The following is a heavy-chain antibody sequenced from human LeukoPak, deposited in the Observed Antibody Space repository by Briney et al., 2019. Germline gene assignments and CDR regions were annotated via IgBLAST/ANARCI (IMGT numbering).Heavy chain of an antibody. V-gene: IGHV4-31*03. Sequence: SETLSLTCTVFGGSISSGGYYWRWLRQHPGRGLEWIGYIYYSGSTYYNPSLKSRVTISVDTSKNQFSLKLSSVTAADTAVYYCARVTYDSSGYYSISLAYYFDYWGQGTLVTVSS. CDR2: IYYSGST. CDR3: ARVTYDSSGYYSISLAYYFDY. CDR1: GGSISSGGYY. J-gene: IGHJ4*02. D-gene: IGHD3-22*01.